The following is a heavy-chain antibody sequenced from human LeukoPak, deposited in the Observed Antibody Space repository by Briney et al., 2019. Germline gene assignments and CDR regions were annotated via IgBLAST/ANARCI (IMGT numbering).Heavy chain of an antibody. V-gene: IGHV3-7*01. CDR3: ARDLLIFGVVLRGNFDY. J-gene: IGHJ4*02. D-gene: IGHD3-3*01. CDR2: IKQDATEK. CDR1: GFPFTNYW. Sequence: GGSLRLSCEASGFPFTNYWMSWVRQGPGKGLEWVANIKQDATEKYYVDSVRGRFIISRDNAKNLVYLQMNGLRVDDTSVYYCARDLLIFGVVLRGNFDYWGQGTLVTVSS.